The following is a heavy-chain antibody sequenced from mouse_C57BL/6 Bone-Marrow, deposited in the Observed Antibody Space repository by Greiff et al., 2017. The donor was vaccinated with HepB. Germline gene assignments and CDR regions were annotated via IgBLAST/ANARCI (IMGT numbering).Heavy chain of an antibody. CDR3: TLPGLRRLDY. CDR2: IDPETGGT. D-gene: IGHD2-2*01. Sequence: QVQLQQSGAELVRPGASVTLSCKASGYTFTDYEMHWVKQTPVHGLEWIGAIDPETGGTAYNQKFKGKAILTADKSSSTAYMELRSLTSEDSAVYYCTLPGLRRLDYWGQGTTLTVSS. J-gene: IGHJ2*01. CDR1: GYTFTDYE. V-gene: IGHV1-15*01.